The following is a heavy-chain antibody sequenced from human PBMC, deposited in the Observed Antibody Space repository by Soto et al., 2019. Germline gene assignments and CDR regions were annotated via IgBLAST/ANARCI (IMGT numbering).Heavy chain of an antibody. CDR1: GGSISSSNW. CDR2: IYHSGST. J-gene: IGHJ4*02. CDR3: ASGPYCSGGSCYSSDY. Sequence: QVQLQESGPGLVKPSGTLSLTCAVSGGSISSSNWWSWVRQPPGKGLEWIGEIYHSGSTNYNPSLKRRVTISVDKSKNQSSLTLSSVTAADTAVYYCASGPYCSGGSCYSSDYWGQGTLVTVSS. D-gene: IGHD2-15*01. V-gene: IGHV4-4*02.